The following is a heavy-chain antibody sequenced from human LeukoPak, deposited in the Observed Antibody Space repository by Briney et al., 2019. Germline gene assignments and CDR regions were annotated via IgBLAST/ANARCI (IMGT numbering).Heavy chain of an antibody. Sequence: ASETLSLTCAVYGGSFSGYYWSWIRQAPGKGLEWIGEINHSGNTNYDPSLKSRVTISVDTSKNQFSLKLSSVTAADTAVYYCATEPGYCTGGRCYGGWFDPWGQGTLVTVSS. V-gene: IGHV4-34*01. J-gene: IGHJ5*02. CDR1: GGSFSGYY. CDR2: INHSGNT. CDR3: ATEPGYCTGGRCYGGWFDP. D-gene: IGHD2-15*01.